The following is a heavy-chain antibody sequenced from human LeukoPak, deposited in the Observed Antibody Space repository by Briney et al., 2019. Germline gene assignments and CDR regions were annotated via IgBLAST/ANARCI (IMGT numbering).Heavy chain of an antibody. J-gene: IGHJ5*02. Sequence: GSSVNVSCKASGGTFFNYAITWVRQAPGQGLEWMGRILPISGATNSAQKFQGRGTISADTSTSTVYMDLSRLTSDDTAVYYCAKGGYYYDNSGRWFDPWGQGTRVTVSS. CDR1: GGTFFNYA. V-gene: IGHV1-69*06. D-gene: IGHD3-22*01. CDR3: AKGGYYYDNSGRWFDP. CDR2: ILPISGAT.